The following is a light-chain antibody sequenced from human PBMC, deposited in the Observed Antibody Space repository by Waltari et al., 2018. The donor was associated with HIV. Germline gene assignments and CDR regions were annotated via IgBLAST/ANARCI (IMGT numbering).Light chain of an antibody. V-gene: IGLV2-23*02. J-gene: IGLJ3*02. Sequence: QSALTQPASVSGSPGQSITISCTGTSSDIGSFNYVSWYQQYPGKAPKVMIYEVSKRPSGVSSGFSGSKSGNTAALTISGLQAEDEADYYCCSYAGNSARVFGGGTKLTVL. CDR3: CSYAGNSARV. CDR1: SSDIGSFNY. CDR2: EVS.